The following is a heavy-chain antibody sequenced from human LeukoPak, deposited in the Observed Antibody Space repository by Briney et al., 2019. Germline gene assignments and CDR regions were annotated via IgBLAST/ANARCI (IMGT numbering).Heavy chain of an antibody. CDR1: GFTFRNYF. J-gene: IGHJ4*02. Sequence: PGGSLRLSCAAPGFTFRNYFMSLVRQTPGKGPEWVANINQDGSGKYYVDPVEGRFTISRDNARNLLFLQMNSLRPEDTAVYYCAITLVRGVLNHPGYWGRGTLVTVSS. CDR3: AITLVRGVLNHPGY. V-gene: IGHV3-7*02. D-gene: IGHD3-10*01. CDR2: INQDGSGK.